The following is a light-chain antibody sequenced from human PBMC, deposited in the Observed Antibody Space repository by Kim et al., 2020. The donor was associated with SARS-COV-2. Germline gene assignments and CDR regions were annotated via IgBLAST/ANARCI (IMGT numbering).Light chain of an antibody. J-gene: IGLJ3*02. V-gene: IGLV1-44*01. CDR1: NRTHGGNR. CDR3: VAGEDTLNGCA. Sequence: QQGTNSSSWSNRTHGGNRVPCHLQHPEAAAQSLIYDNDQRPSCGPARFSGCKSATSASLAISGLQSEDEADYYCVAGEDTLNGCAFGGGTQLTVL. CDR2: DND.